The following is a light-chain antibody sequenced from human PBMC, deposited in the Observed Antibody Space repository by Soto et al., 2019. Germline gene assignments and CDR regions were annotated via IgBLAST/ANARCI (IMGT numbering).Light chain of an antibody. Sequence: EFVLTQSPGTLSLSPGERATLSCRASQSVSSSYIAWYQQRPGQAPRLLIYGPSSRATGIPDRFSGSGSGTEFTLTISSLQPDDVATYYCQQYNDYSWTFGQGTKVDIK. V-gene: IGKV3-20*01. CDR3: QQYNDYSWT. J-gene: IGKJ1*01. CDR1: QSVSSSY. CDR2: GPS.